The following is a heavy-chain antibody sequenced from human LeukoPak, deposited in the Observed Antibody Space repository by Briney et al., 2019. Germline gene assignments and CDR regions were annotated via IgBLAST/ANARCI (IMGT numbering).Heavy chain of an antibody. J-gene: IGHJ4*02. CDR3: ASSDFWSGYLGS. V-gene: IGHV4-59*01. D-gene: IGHD3-3*01. CDR2: IHSSGSS. CDR1: GGSISTYY. Sequence: SETLPLTCSVSGGSISTYYWNWIRQPPGKGLEWIGDIHSSGSSKYNPSLKTRVSISVDTSKKQLSLKLRSVTAADTAVYFCASSDFWSGYLGSWGQGTLITVSS.